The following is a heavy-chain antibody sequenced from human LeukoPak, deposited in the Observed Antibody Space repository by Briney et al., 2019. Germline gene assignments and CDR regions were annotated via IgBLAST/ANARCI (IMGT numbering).Heavy chain of an antibody. D-gene: IGHD3-16*02. V-gene: IGHV4-59*01. CDR3: ARLGKSRGELSLRNYYFDY. J-gene: IGHJ4*02. Sequence: SETLSLTCTVSGGSISSYYWSWIRQPPGKGLEWIGYIYYSGSTNYNPSLKSRVTISVDTSKNQFSLKLSSVPAADTAVYYCARLGKSRGELSLRNYYFDYWGQGTLVTVSS. CDR2: IYYSGST. CDR1: GGSISSYY.